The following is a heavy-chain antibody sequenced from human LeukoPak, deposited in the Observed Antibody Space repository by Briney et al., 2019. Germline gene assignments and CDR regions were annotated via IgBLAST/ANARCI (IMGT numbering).Heavy chain of an antibody. D-gene: IGHD4-17*01. CDR3: AREVDYGDYRMNY. CDR2: INPNSGGT. Sequence: ASVTVSCKASGYTFTGYYMHWVRQAPGQGLEWMGWINPNSGGTNYAQKFQGRVTMTRDTSISTAYMELSRLRSDDTAIYYCAREVDYGDYRMNYWGQGTLVTVSS. V-gene: IGHV1-2*02. J-gene: IGHJ4*02. CDR1: GYTFTGYY.